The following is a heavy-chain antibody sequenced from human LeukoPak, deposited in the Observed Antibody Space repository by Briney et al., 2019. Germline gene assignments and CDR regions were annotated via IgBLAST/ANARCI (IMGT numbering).Heavy chain of an antibody. CDR2: ISAYNGDT. Sequence: ASVKVSCKASGYTFSSYSITWVRQAPGQGLEWMGWISAYNGDTNYAQKSQGRVTMTTDMSISTAYMEVSRLRSDDTAVYYCARVRIGQQLDKYYYYAMDVWGQGTTVTVSS. V-gene: IGHV1-18*01. J-gene: IGHJ6*02. CDR1: GYTFSSYS. CDR3: ARVRIGQQLDKYYYYAMDV. D-gene: IGHD6-13*01.